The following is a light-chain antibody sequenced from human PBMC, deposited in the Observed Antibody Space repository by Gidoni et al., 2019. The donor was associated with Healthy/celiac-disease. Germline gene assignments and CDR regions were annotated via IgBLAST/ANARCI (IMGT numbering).Light chain of an antibody. CDR1: QSVSSSY. CDR2: GAS. Sequence: EIVLTQSPGTLSLSPGERATLSCRASQSVSSSYLAVYQQKPGQAPRLLIYGASSRATGIPDRFSGSGSGTDFTLTISRLEPEDFAVYYCQQYGSSPYSIXQXTKLEIK. J-gene: IGKJ2*03. V-gene: IGKV3-20*01. CDR3: QQYGSSPYS.